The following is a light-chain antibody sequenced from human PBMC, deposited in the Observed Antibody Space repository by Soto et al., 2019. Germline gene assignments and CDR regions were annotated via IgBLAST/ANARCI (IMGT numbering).Light chain of an antibody. CDR3: QQYDNWPLT. CDR2: GAS. Sequence: EVGMTQSPSTLSVYPGERATLSCRASQSVSSKLAWYQQRPGQAPRLLIYGASTRATGIPVRVSGGGSETEFTLTISSLQSEDFAVYYCQQYDNWPLTFGGGTKV. V-gene: IGKV3-15*01. J-gene: IGKJ4*01. CDR1: QSVSSK.